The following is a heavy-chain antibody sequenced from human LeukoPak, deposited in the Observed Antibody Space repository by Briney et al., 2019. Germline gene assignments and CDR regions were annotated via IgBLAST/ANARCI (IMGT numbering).Heavy chain of an antibody. Sequence: TSETPSLTCTVSGGSISAYYWSWIRQPPGKGLEWIGYIYNSGSANYNPSLQSRVTILIDTSKKQFSLKVSSVTAADTAVYYCAREAAVGTGGFDYWGQGTLVTVSS. D-gene: IGHD6-13*01. V-gene: IGHV4-59*01. CDR1: GGSISAYY. CDR2: IYNSGSA. CDR3: AREAAVGTGGFDY. J-gene: IGHJ4*02.